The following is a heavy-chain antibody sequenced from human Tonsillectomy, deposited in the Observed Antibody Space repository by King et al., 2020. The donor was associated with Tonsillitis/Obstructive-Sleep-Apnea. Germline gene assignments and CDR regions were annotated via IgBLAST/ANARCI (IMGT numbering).Heavy chain of an antibody. D-gene: IGHD2-21*02. CDR2: INPSGGST. Sequence: KLVPSGAEVKKPGASVKVSCKASGYTFTDYYIKWVRQAPGQGLEWMGIINPSGGSTSYARKFQGRVTITRDTSTSTVYMDLSSLRSEDTAVYYCARRRGTGGACYLNWDYWGQGTLGTVSA. CDR3: ARRRGTGGACYLNWDY. CDR1: GYTFTDYY. J-gene: IGHJ4*02. V-gene: IGHV1-46*01.